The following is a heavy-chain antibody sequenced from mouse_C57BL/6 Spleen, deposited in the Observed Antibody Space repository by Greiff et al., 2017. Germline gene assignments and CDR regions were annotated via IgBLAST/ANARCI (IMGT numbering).Heavy chain of an antibody. Sequence: EVQVVESGGGLVQPGGSLSLSCAASGFTFTDYYMSWVRQPPGKALEWLGFIRNKANGYTTEYSASVKGRFTISRDNSQSILYLQMNALRAEDSATYYCARYMRDGYFDVWGTGTTVTVSS. J-gene: IGHJ1*03. CDR3: ARYMRDGYFDV. V-gene: IGHV7-3*01. CDR2: IRNKANGYTT. D-gene: IGHD3-3*01. CDR1: GFTFTDYY.